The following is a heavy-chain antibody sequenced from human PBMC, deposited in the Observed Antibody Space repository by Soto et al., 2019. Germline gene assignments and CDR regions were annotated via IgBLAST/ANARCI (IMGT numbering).Heavy chain of an antibody. D-gene: IGHD6-13*01. V-gene: IGHV3-23*01. CDR2: ITGSGGTS. Sequence: PGGSLRLSCTASGFSFGNFALTWVRQSPGRGLEWVSAITGSGGTSFYADSVKGRFTISRDNSKNMIHLQMSSLRPEDTAVYFCAKNLPHLPPRDAAADYWGQGTLVTVSS. J-gene: IGHJ4*02. CDR3: AKNLPHLPPRDAAADY. CDR1: GFSFGNFA.